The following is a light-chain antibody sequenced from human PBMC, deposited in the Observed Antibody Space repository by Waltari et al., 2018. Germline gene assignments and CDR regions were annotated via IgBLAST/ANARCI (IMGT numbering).Light chain of an antibody. J-gene: IGLJ3*02. CDR2: RTD. CDR3: ASWDGTLSGWL. CDR1: GSNIGPNF. V-gene: IGLV1-47*01. Sequence: QSALTQPPSASGAPGQRVTISCSGGGSNIGPNFGYWYKQLPGSAPKLLMYRTDQRPSGVPDRFSGSKSGTSGSLAISGLRAEDEADYYCASWDGTLSGWLFGGGTTLTVL.